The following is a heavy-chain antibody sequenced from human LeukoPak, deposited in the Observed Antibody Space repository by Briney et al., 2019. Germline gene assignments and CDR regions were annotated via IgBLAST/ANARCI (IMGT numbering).Heavy chain of an antibody. CDR3: ARSTKTFLDY. V-gene: IGHV4-39*07. CDR1: GGSISSSSYY. Sequence: KPSETLSLTCTVSGGSISSSSYYWGWIRQPPGKGLEWIGSIYYSGSTYYNPSLKSRVTISVDTSKNQFSLKLSSVTAADTAVYYCARSTKTFLDYWGQGTLVTVSS. J-gene: IGHJ4*02. D-gene: IGHD2-8*01. CDR2: IYYSGST.